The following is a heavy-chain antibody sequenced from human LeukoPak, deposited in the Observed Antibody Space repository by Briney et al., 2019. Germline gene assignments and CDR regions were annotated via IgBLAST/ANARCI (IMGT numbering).Heavy chain of an antibody. CDR2: ISGSGGSI. CDR3: AKGRYNWNHGMFDY. V-gene: IGHV3-23*01. D-gene: IGHD1-14*01. Sequence: GGSLRLSCAASGFTFSSYAMSWVRQAPGKGLEWVSAISGSGGSIYYADSVKGRFTISRDNSKNTLYLQMNSLRAEDTAVYYCAKGRYNWNHGMFDYWGQGTLVTVSS. CDR1: GFTFSSYA. J-gene: IGHJ4*02.